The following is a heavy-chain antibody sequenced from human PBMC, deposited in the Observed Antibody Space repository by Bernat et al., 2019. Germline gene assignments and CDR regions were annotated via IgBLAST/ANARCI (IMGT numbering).Heavy chain of an antibody. CDR2: IRYDGNEK. CDR1: GFTFSSYG. J-gene: IGHJ5*02. V-gene: IGHV3-33*01. Sequence: QVQLVESGGGVVQPGRSLRLSCAASGFTFSSYGINWVRQAPGKGLEWVAFIRYDGNEKKYVDSVNGRFTISRDNSKNTLYLQMNSLRADDTAMYYCARDSIAVRPGWFDPWGQGTLVTVSS. CDR3: ARDSIAVRPGWFDP. D-gene: IGHD6-6*01.